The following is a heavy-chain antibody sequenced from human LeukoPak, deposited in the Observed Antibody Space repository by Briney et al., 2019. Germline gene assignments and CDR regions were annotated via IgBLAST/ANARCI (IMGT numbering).Heavy chain of an antibody. CDR3: AKDKGLVGATYYFDY. CDR2: IRYDGSNK. J-gene: IGHJ4*02. V-gene: IGHV3-30*02. CDR1: GFTFSSYG. Sequence: GGSLRLSCAASGFTFSSYGMHWVRQAPGKGLEWVAFIRYDGSNKYYTDSVKGRFTISRDNAKNSLYLQMNSLRAEDTALYYCAKDKGLVGATYYFDYWGQGTLVTVSS. D-gene: IGHD1-26*01.